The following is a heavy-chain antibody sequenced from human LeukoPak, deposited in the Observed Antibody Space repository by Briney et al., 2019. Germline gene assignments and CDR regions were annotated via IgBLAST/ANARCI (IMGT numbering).Heavy chain of an antibody. CDR3: ARGPVTTGFGY. J-gene: IGHJ4*02. Sequence: SETLSLTCTLSGGSISSYYWSWIRQPPGKGLEWIGYIYYSGSTNYNPSLKSRVTISVDTSKNQFSLKLSSVTAADTAVYYCARGPVTTGFGYWGQGTLVTVSS. V-gene: IGHV4-59*01. CDR1: GGSISSYY. D-gene: IGHD1-1*01. CDR2: IYYSGST.